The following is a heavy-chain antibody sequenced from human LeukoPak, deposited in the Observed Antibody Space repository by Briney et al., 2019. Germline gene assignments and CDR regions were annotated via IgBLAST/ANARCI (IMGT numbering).Heavy chain of an antibody. Sequence: GGSLRLSCAASGFTFSSYAMSWVRQAPGKGLEWVSAISGSGGSTYYADSVKGRFTISRDNSKNTLYLQMNSLRAEDTAVYYCAKDGGAFYYHYGMDVWGQGTTVTVSS. CDR3: AKDGGAFYYHYGMDV. CDR1: GFTFSSYA. J-gene: IGHJ6*02. CDR2: ISGSGGST. D-gene: IGHD3-3*01. V-gene: IGHV3-23*01.